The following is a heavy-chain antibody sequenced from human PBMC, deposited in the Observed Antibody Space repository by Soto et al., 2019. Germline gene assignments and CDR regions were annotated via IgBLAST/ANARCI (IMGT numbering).Heavy chain of an antibody. D-gene: IGHD5-12*01. J-gene: IGHJ5*02. CDR2: IYYSGNT. CDR3: ARYGGYEGLRFDP. V-gene: IGHV4-30-4*01. Sequence: SETLSLTCTFSGDSISSGDYYWSWIRQPPGKGLEWIGCIYYSGNTYYSPSLKRRFSISVDTSKNQFSLQLSSVTAADTGVYYCARYGGYEGLRFDPWGQGTLVTVSS. CDR1: GDSISSGDYY.